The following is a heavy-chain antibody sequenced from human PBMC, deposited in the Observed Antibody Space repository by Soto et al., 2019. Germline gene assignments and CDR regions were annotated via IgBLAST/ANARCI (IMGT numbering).Heavy chain of an antibody. J-gene: IGHJ4*02. CDR1: GGSFSGYY. V-gene: IGHV4-34*01. CDR3: ARGIPIQGDAPGKNFFDY. CDR2: INHSGST. Sequence: PSETLSLTCAVYGGSFSGYYWSRIRPPPGKGLEWIGEINHSGSTNQSPFLKSRVSISVDTSKNQFSLKVRSVTAADTAVYYCARGIPIQGDAPGKNFFDYWGLGTLVTVSS. D-gene: IGHD2-21*01.